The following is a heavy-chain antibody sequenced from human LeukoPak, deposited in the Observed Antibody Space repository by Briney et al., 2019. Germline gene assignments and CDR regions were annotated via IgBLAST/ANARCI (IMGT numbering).Heavy chain of an antibody. CDR1: GYTFTSYY. Sequence: GASVTVSCKASGYTFTSYYMHWVRQAPGQRLEWMGWINAGNGNTKYSQKLQGRVTITRDTSASKAYMELSSLRSEDTAIYYCARFTMTRGWFDPWGQGTLVTVSS. D-gene: IGHD3-22*01. CDR2: INAGNGNT. CDR3: ARFTMTRGWFDP. V-gene: IGHV1-3*01. J-gene: IGHJ5*02.